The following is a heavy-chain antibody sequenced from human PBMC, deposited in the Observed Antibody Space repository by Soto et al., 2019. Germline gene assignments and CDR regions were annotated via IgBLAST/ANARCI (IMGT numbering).Heavy chain of an antibody. D-gene: IGHD3-16*01. CDR3: ARMATFGSLNCFDP. J-gene: IGHJ5*02. CDR2: MNPGSGDT. CDR1: GYSFTNND. Sequence: ASVKVSCKASGYSFTNNDVSWVRQATGQGLEWMGWMNPGSGDTGYAQKFQGRVTMTRDISIATAYMELSSLRSDDTAIYYCARMATFGSLNCFDPWGQGTLVTVSS. V-gene: IGHV1-8*01.